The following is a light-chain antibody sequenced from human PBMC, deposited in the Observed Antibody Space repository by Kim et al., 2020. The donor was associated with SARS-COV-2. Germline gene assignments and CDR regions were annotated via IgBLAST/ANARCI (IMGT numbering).Light chain of an antibody. CDR1: TGAVTSGHY. CDR2: DTQ. J-gene: IGLJ3*02. V-gene: IGLV7-46*01. Sequence: QAVVTQESSLTVSPGGTVTLTCTSSTGAVTSGHYPYWFQQKPGQAPRTLIYDTQNKHSWTPARFSGSLLGGKAALTLSGAQPEDEAEYYCLLSYSDVAVFGGGTKLTVL. CDR3: LLSYSDVAV.